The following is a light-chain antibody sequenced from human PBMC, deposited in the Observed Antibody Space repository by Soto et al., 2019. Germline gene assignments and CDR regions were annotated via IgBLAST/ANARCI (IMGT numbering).Light chain of an antibody. V-gene: IGKV3-15*01. J-gene: IGKJ1*01. CDR3: QQYNNSPPWT. CDR2: GAS. Sequence: EIVMTQSPATLSVSPGERATLSCRASQSVSSNLAWYQQKPGQAPRLLIYGASTRATGIPDRFSGSGSGTEFTLTISSLQPEDFAVYYCQQYNNSPPWTFGQGTKVEIK. CDR1: QSVSSN.